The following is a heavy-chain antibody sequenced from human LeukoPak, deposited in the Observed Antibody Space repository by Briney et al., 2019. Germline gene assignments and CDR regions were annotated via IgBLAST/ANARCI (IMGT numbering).Heavy chain of an antibody. D-gene: IGHD4-17*01. CDR1: GVTFSSYA. CDR2: ISGSGGST. J-gene: IGHJ4*02. Sequence: GGSLRLSCAASGVTFSSYAMSWVRQAPGKGLEWVSAISGSGGSTYYADSVKGRFTISRDNSKNTLYLQMNSLRAEDTAVYYCAKDHRGRTGDYHFDYWGQGTLVTVSS. CDR3: AKDHRGRTGDYHFDY. V-gene: IGHV3-23*01.